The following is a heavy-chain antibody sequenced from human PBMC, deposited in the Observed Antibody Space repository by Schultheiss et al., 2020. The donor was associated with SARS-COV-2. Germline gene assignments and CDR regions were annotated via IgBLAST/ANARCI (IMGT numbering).Heavy chain of an antibody. Sequence: SQTLSLTCAVSGGSISSYYWSWIRQPPGKGLEWIGYIYYSGSTNYNPSLKSRVTISVDTSKNQFSLKLSSVTAADTAVYYCARDRVPYYDFRGFRLYFDYWGQGTLVTVSS. V-gene: IGHV4-59*01. J-gene: IGHJ4*02. CDR1: GGSISSYY. CDR3: ARDRVPYYDFRGFRLYFDY. CDR2: IYYSGST. D-gene: IGHD3-3*01.